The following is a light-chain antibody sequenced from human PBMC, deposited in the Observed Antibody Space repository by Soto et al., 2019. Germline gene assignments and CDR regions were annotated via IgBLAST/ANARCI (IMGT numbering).Light chain of an antibody. V-gene: IGLV2-8*01. CDR3: SSYSGSSNLV. Sequence: QSALTQPPSASGSPGQSVTISCTGTSSDVGGYDYVSWYQQHPGKAPKLMIYEVNKRPSGVPDRFSGSKSGNTASLTVSGLQAEDEAGYYCSSYSGSSNLVFGGGTKLPS. J-gene: IGLJ2*01. CDR1: SSDVGGYDY. CDR2: EVN.